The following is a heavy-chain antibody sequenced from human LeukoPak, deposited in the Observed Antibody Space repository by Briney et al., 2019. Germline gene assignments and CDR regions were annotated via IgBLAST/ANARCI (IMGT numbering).Heavy chain of an antibody. V-gene: IGHV3-30-3*01. CDR2: ISYDGSNK. J-gene: IGHJ4*02. CDR1: GFTFSSYA. Sequence: PGGSLRLSCAASGFTFSSYAMHWVRQAPGKGLEWVAVISYDGSNKYYADSVKGRFTISRDNSKNTLYLQMNSLRAEDTAVYYCARERGSSWQVHLDYWGQGTLVTVSS. D-gene: IGHD6-13*01. CDR3: ARERGSSWQVHLDY.